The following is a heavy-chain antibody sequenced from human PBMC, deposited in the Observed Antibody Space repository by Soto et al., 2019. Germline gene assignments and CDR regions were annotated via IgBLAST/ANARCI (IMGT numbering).Heavy chain of an antibody. CDR2: LYNDERT. Sequence: PWETLSLTCTVSGDSVSSHYWSWIRQPAGKGLEWLGRLYNDERTNYDPSLKSRVTMSMDTSKNQFSLKLTSVTAADSAVYFCAREPLAHSYFDFWGQGILVTVSS. V-gene: IGHV4-4*07. CDR3: AREPLAHSYFDF. CDR1: GDSVSSHY. J-gene: IGHJ4*02.